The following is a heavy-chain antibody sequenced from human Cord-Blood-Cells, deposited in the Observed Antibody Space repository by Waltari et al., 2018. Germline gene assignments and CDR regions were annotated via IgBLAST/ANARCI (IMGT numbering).Heavy chain of an antibody. CDR1: GGSISSSSYY. V-gene: IGHV4-39*01. CDR3: ARRRSSSSWYFDL. Sequence: QLQLQESGPGLVKPSETLSLTCTVSGGSISSSSYYWGWIRQPPGKGLEWIGSIYYSGSTYYNPYLKSRVTISVDTSKNQFSLKLSSVTAADTAVYYCARRRSSSSWYFDLWGRGTLVTVSS. D-gene: IGHD6-6*01. J-gene: IGHJ2*01. CDR2: IYYSGST.